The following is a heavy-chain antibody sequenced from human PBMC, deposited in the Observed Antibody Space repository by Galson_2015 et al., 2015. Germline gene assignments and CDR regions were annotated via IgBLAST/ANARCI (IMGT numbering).Heavy chain of an antibody. D-gene: IGHD5-12*01. J-gene: IGHJ6*03. CDR1: GYTFTSYY. V-gene: IGHV1-46*01. CDR2: INPSGGST. Sequence: SVKVSCKASGYTFTSYYMHWVRQAPGQGLEWMGIINPSGGSTSYAQKFQGRVTMTRDTSTSTVYMELSSLRSEDTAVYYCARSSRGRVARGFYYYYYYMDVWGKGNPGHRLL. CDR3: ARSSRGRVARGFYYYYYYMDV.